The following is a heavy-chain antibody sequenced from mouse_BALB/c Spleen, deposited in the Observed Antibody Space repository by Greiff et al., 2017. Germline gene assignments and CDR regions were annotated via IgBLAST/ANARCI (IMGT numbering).Heavy chain of an antibody. CDR1: GFTFSSYA. Sequence: EVQRVESGGGLVKPGGSLKLSCAASGFTFSSYAMSWVRQTPEKRLEWVATISSGGSYTYYPDSVKGRFTISRDNAKNTLYLQMSSLRSEDTAMYYCARQGDGNYYYFDYWGQGTTLTVSS. V-gene: IGHV5-9-3*01. CDR2: ISSGGSYT. CDR3: ARQGDGNYYYFDY. D-gene: IGHD2-1*01. J-gene: IGHJ2*01.